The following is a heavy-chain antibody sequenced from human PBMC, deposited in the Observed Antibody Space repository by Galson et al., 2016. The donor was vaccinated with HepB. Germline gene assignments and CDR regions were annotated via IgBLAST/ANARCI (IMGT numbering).Heavy chain of an antibody. J-gene: IGHJ6*02. V-gene: IGHV4-61*01. Sequence: SETLSLTCTVSGDSVSSNSLYWSWIRQPPGKGLEWIGYIYYTGSTNYNPSLKSRVTMSVDRSKNQISLRLSSVTAADTAVYYCARGYLATSPHYDSGTYYIRFSYYALDVWGQGTTVTVSS. CDR2: IYYTGST. D-gene: IGHD3-10*01. CDR1: GDSVSSNSLY. CDR3: ARGYLATSPHYDSGTYYIRFSYYALDV.